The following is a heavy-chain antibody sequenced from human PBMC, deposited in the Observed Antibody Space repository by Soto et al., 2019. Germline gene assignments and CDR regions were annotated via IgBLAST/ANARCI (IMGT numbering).Heavy chain of an antibody. CDR2: MNPNSGNT. CDR1: GYTFTSYD. Sequence: GASVKVSCKASGYTFTSYDINWVRQATGQGLEYLGWMNPNSGNTGYVQKFQGRVTLTRNTSISTAYMELSSLRSEDTAVYYCTRAPRGIIVAPDYWGQGTLVTVSS. CDR3: TRAPRGIIVAPDY. D-gene: IGHD6-19*01. J-gene: IGHJ4*02. V-gene: IGHV1-8*02.